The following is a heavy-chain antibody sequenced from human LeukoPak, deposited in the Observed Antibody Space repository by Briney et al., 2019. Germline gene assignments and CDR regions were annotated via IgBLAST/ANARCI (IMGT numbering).Heavy chain of an antibody. J-gene: IGHJ4*02. D-gene: IGHD3-22*01. Sequence: GGSLRLSCEASGFTFSSYSMNWVRQAPGKGLERVSSTSSSSSYIYYADSVKGRFTISRDNAKNSLYLQMNSLRAEDTAVYYCARDTYYYDSSGYYEGTGDYWGQGTLVTVSS. CDR1: GFTFSSYS. CDR3: ARDTYYYDSSGYYEGTGDY. CDR2: TSSSSSYI. V-gene: IGHV3-21*01.